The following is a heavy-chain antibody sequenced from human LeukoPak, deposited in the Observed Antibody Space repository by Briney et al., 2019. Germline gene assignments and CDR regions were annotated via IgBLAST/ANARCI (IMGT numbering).Heavy chain of an antibody. CDR3: ARERGGSAPDY. V-gene: IGHV1-2*06. CDR2: INPNSGGS. J-gene: IGHJ4*02. CDR1: GYTFTDYY. D-gene: IGHD3-10*01. Sequence: ASVKVSCKASGYTFTDYYMHWVRQAPGQGLEWMGRINPNSGGSNYAQKFQGRVTMTRDTSTSTVYMELSSLRSEDTAVYYCARERGGSAPDYWGQGTMVAVSS.